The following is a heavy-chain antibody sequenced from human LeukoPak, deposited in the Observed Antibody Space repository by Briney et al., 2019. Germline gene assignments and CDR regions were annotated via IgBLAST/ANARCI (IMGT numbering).Heavy chain of an antibody. Sequence: GGSLRLSCAASGFTLSSYPMNWVRQAPGKGLEWVSTFVRGSTYYADTVQGRFTISRDNSKNTLYLQMNSLRAEDTAVYYCAKAPKRIQLWLLDYWGQGTLVTVSS. V-gene: IGHV3-23*01. D-gene: IGHD5-18*01. CDR1: GFTLSSYP. CDR2: FVRGST. CDR3: AKAPKRIQLWLLDY. J-gene: IGHJ4*02.